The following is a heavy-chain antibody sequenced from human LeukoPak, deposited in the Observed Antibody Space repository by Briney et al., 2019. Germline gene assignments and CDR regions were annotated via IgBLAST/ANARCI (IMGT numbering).Heavy chain of an antibody. J-gene: IGHJ4*02. CDR2: INGRGIT. D-gene: IGHD4-17*01. CDR3: AKERQTGDYFTSDY. V-gene: IGHV3-23*01. CDR1: GFTFSSYT. Sequence: GGSLRLSCTASGFTFSSYTMGWVRQAPGEGLEWLSAINGRGITYYAGSVKGRFTISRDNSENTLYLQMNSLTVDDTAVYFCAKERQTGDYFTSDYWGQGTLVTVSS.